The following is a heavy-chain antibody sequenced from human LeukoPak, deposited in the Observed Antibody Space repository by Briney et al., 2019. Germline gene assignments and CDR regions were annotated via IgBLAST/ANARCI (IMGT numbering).Heavy chain of an antibody. Sequence: GGSLRLSCAASGFTFSGYWMSWVRQAPGKGLVWISNINEYGTTAYADSVKGRFTISRDNAKNTLYLQMNSLRAEDTAVYFCARVRGGNWGHGTLVTVSS. J-gene: IGHJ4*01. D-gene: IGHD3-16*01. V-gene: IGHV3-74*01. CDR3: ARVRGGN. CDR2: INEYGTT. CDR1: GFTFSGYW.